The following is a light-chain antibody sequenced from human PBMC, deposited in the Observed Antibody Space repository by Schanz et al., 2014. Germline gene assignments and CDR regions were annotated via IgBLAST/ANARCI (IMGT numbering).Light chain of an antibody. Sequence: QSALTQPPSASGSPGQSVTISCTGTSSDVGGYNFVSWYQQHPGKAPKLMIYEVTKRPSGVPDRFSGSKSGNTASLTVSGLQAEDEADYYCSSYGGSNFVVFGGGTKLTVV. CDR2: EVT. J-gene: IGLJ2*01. CDR3: SSYGGSNFVV. V-gene: IGLV2-8*01. CDR1: SSDVGGYNF.